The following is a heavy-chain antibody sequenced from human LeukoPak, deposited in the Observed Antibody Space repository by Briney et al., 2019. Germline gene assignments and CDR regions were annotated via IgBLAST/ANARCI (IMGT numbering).Heavy chain of an antibody. CDR3: ARAPPGRFLEWLPNY. D-gene: IGHD3-3*01. Sequence: ASVRVSCKASGYTFTDYYIHWVRQAPGQGLEWMGWINPNSGGTNYAQKFQGRVTMTRDTSISTAYMELSRLRSDDTAVYYCARAPPGRFLEWLPNYWGQGTLVTVSS. J-gene: IGHJ4*02. V-gene: IGHV1-2*02. CDR1: GYTFTDYY. CDR2: INPNSGGT.